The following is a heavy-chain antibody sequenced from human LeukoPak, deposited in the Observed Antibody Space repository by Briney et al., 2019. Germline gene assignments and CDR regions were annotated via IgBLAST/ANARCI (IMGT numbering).Heavy chain of an antibody. CDR1: GYTFTSYG. CDR2: MNPKSGYT. CDR3: ARGGRADAFDI. Sequence: ASVKVSCKASGYTFTSYGISWVRQATGQGLEWMGWMNPKSGYTGHVQRFQGRVTITRDTSISTVYMELSSLRSEDTAVYYCARGGRADAFDIWGQGTMVTVSS. J-gene: IGHJ3*02. V-gene: IGHV1-8*03. D-gene: IGHD3-10*01.